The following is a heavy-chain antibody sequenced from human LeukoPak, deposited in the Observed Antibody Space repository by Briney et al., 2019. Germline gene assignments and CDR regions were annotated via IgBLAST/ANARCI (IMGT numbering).Heavy chain of an antibody. CDR1: GFTFSSYA. Sequence: GGSLRLSCSASGFTFSSYAMHWVRQAPGKGLEYVSAISSNGGSTYYADSVKGRFTISRDNSKNTRYLQMSSLRAEDPALYYCVKGPRFRPPPFDYWGQGTLVTVSS. CDR2: ISSNGGST. CDR3: VKGPRFRPPPFDY. J-gene: IGHJ4*02. D-gene: IGHD3-10*01. V-gene: IGHV3-64D*06.